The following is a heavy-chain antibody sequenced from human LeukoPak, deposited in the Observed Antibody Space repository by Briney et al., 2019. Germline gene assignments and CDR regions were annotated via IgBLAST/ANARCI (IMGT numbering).Heavy chain of an antibody. CDR2: IIPMYGTP. CDR1: GGTFTNYA. CDR3: ARGSSTSCYTS. D-gene: IGHD2-2*02. J-gene: IGHJ4*02. Sequence: ASVKVSCKASGGTFTNYAISWVRQAPGQGLEWMGGIIPMYGTPSYAQNFQGKVTITTDESTSTSYLELNSLRSEDTAVYYCARGSSTSCYTSWGQGTLITVSS. V-gene: IGHV1-69*05.